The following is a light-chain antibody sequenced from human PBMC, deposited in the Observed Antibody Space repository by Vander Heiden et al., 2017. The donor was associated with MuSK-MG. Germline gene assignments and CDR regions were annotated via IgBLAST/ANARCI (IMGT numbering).Light chain of an antibody. CDR1: QSITNY. J-gene: IGKJ1*01. CDR2: AAS. CDR3: QQSDSSPRA. Sequence: DVKMSRSASSLFASVGDRVTITCRASQSITNYLNWYQQKPGKAPKALIYAASSLQSGVQSRFSGSGSGTEFTRTITRLQPEDFATDDCQQSDSSPRACGQGTKVEIK. V-gene: IGKV1-39*01.